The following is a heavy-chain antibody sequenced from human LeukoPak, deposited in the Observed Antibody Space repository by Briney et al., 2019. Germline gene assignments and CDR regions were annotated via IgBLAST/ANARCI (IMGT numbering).Heavy chain of an antibody. CDR3: ARVGGCSGGSCYPRLDY. D-gene: IGHD2-15*01. J-gene: IGHJ4*02. V-gene: IGHV1-18*01. Sequence: ASVKVSCKASGYTFTSYGISWVRQAPGQGLEWMGWITAYNDNTNYAQKLQGRVTMTTDTSTSTAYMELRSLRSDDTAVYYCARVGGCSGGSCYPRLDYWGQGTLVTVSS. CDR2: ITAYNDNT. CDR1: GYTFTSYG.